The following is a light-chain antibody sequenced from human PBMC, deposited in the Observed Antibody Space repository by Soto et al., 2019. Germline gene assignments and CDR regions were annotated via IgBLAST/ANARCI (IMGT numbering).Light chain of an antibody. Sequence: VVMTQSPLFLPVTLGQPASISCRSSQSLAYRDGNTYLHWFQQRPGQSPRRLIYNLSSRDSGVADRFSGSGSGTDFTLKISRVEAEDVGVYYCMQCVYWPPYTFGQGTKLEIK. CDR3: MQCVYWPPYT. J-gene: IGKJ2*01. CDR2: NLS. V-gene: IGKV2-30*01. CDR1: QSLAYRDGNTY.